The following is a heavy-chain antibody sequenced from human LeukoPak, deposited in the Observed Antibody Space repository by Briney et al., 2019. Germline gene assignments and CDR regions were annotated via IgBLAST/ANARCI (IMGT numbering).Heavy chain of an antibody. J-gene: IGHJ6*03. Sequence: GGSLRLSCAASGFTFDDYAMHWVRQAPGKGLEWVSLISWDGGSTYYADSVKGRFTISRDNSKNSLYLQMNSLRAEDTALYYCARSSGWSSYYYYYMDVWGKGTTVTVSS. CDR2: ISWDGGST. V-gene: IGHV3-43D*03. D-gene: IGHD6-19*01. CDR1: GFTFDDYA. CDR3: ARSSGWSSYYYYYMDV.